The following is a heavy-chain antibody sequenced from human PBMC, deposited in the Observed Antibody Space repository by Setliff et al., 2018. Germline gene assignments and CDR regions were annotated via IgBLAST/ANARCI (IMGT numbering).Heavy chain of an antibody. CDR2: INPKTGGT. J-gene: IGHJ4*02. CDR3: AREPYDYIWGSYRSPYFDH. Sequence: SVKVSCKASGYTFVGYYLHWVRQAPGQGLEWMGWINPKTGGTNYAQKFQGRVTMTRDASINTAFMHLSSLKSDDMAVYYCAREPYDYIWGSYRSPYFDHWGQGALVTV. V-gene: IGHV1-2*02. D-gene: IGHD3-16*02. CDR1: GYTFVGYY.